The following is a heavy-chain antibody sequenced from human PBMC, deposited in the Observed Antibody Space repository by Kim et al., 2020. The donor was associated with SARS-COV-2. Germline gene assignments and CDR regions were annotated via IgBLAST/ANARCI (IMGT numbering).Heavy chain of an antibody. J-gene: IGHJ4*02. CDR3: TTAFEY. V-gene: IGHV3-74*01. Sequence: NDGTNTFDADTVKGRFTISRDNAKSTVYLQMNSLGAEDTAVYYCTTAFEYWGPGALVTVSS. CDR2: NDGTNT.